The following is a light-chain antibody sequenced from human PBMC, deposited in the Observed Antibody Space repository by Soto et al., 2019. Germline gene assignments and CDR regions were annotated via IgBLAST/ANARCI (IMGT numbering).Light chain of an antibody. CDR2: GAS. CDR1: QSVNIN. CDR3: QQYKDWPPLT. V-gene: IGKV3D-15*01. J-gene: IGKJ4*01. Sequence: EIVMTQSPVTLSASPGERVTLSCRASQSVNINLAWYQQRHGQAPRVLIYGASNRASGIPDKFSGNGSGTDFTLTISSLEPDDFALYFCQQYKDWPPLTFGGGTRVEIK.